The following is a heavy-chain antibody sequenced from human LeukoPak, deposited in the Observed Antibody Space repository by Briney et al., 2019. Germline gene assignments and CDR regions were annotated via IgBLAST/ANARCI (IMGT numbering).Heavy chain of an antibody. CDR3: ARVEYSGSYYVPAFDI. CDR1: GFTFSDYY. CDR2: ISSSGSTI. J-gene: IGHJ3*02. Sequence: GGSLRLSCAASGFTFSDYYMSCIRQAPGKGLEWVSYISSSGSTIYYADPVKGRFTISRDNSRNTLSLQMNGLRPEDTAVYYCARVEYSGSYYVPAFDIWGQGTMVTVSS. D-gene: IGHD1-26*01. V-gene: IGHV3-11*04.